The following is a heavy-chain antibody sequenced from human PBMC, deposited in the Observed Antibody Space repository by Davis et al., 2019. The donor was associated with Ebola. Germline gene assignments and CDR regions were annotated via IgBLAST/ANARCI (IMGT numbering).Heavy chain of an antibody. CDR3: ARAPTWSQINYYCFDY. CDR2: MNPNSGNT. Sequence: ASVKVSCKASGYTFTSYGISWVRQATGQGLEWMGWMNPNSGNTGYAQKFQGRVTMIRNTSISTAYMELSSLRSEDTAMYYCARAPTWSQINYYCFDYWGQGTPVTVSS. V-gene: IGHV1-8*02. D-gene: IGHD3-10*01. J-gene: IGHJ4*02. CDR1: GYTFTSYG.